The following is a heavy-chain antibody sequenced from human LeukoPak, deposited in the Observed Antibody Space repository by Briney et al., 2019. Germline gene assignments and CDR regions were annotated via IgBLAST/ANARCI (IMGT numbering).Heavy chain of an antibody. D-gene: IGHD3-22*01. CDR1: GGSISSYY. CDR3: ARGLDYYDSSGSYYFDY. J-gene: IGHJ4*02. Sequence: PSETLSLTCTVSGGSISSYYWSWIRQPPGKGLEWIGYIYYSGSTNYNPSLKSRVTISVDTSKNQFSLKLSSVTAADTAVYYCARGLDYYDSSGSYYFDYWGQGTLVTVSS. CDR2: IYYSGST. V-gene: IGHV4-59*08.